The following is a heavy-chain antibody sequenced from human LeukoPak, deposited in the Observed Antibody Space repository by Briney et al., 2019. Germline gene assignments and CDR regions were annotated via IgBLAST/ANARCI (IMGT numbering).Heavy chain of an antibody. CDR3: ARHVGFCSSTSCYPFYDH. V-gene: IGHV5-51*01. Sequence: RQXPGKGLEWMXXIYPGDSNARYSPSFQGQVTISANKSINTAYLQWSSLKASDTAIYYCARHVGFCSSTSCYPFYDHWGQGTLVTVSS. D-gene: IGHD2-2*01. J-gene: IGHJ4*02. CDR2: IYPGDSNA.